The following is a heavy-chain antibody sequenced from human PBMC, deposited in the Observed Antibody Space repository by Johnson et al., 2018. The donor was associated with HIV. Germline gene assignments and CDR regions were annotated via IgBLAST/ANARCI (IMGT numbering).Heavy chain of an antibody. D-gene: IGHD5-24*01. CDR3: AKGDGYNYAFDI. CDR1: GFTFSSNA. J-gene: IGHJ3*02. V-gene: IGHV3-23*04. Sequence: MLLVESGGGVVQPGRSLRLSCVASGFTFSSNALNWFLQAPGKGLEWVSVISGSGDSTGHADSVKGRFTISRDNSKNTLYLQMNSLRAEDTAVYYCAKGDGYNYAFDIWGQGTMVTVSS. CDR2: ISGSGDST.